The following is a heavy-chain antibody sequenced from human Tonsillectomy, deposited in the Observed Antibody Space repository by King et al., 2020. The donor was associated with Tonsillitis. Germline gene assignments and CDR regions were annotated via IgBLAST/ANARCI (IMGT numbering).Heavy chain of an antibody. CDR3: GKGQGGFYGDLHFGY. CDR1: GFTFSSYA. Sequence: VQLVESGGGLVQPGGSLRLSCAASGFTFSSYAMSWVRQAPGKGLEWVSGISGSGGSTYYADSVKGRFTISRDNSKNTLYVQMNSLSGEETAGNYCGKGQGGFYGDLHFGYWGQGTLVTVSS. J-gene: IGHJ4*01. CDR2: ISGSGGST. D-gene: IGHD4-17*01. V-gene: IGHV3-23*04.